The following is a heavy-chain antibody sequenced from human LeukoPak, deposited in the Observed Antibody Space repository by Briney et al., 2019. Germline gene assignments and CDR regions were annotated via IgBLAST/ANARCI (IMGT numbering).Heavy chain of an antibody. D-gene: IGHD3-22*01. Sequence: SETLSLTCTVSGGSISSGGYYWSWIRQPPGKGLKWIGYIYHSGSTYYNPSLKSRVTISVDRSKNQFSLKLSSVTAADTAVYYCARGGSYETYDSSGYTDYWGQGTLVTVSS. J-gene: IGHJ4*02. CDR2: IYHSGST. V-gene: IGHV4-30-2*01. CDR1: GGSISSGGYY. CDR3: ARGGSYETYDSSGYTDY.